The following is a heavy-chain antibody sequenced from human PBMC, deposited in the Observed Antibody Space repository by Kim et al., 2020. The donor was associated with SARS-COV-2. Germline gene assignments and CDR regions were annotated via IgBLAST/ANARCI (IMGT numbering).Heavy chain of an antibody. CDR1: GFTFDDYA. D-gene: IGHD7-27*01. CDR3: AKVLGRFDAFDI. J-gene: IGHJ3*02. CDR2: ISWNSGSI. Sequence: GGSLRLSCAASGFTFDDYAMHWVRQAPGKGLEWVSGISWNSGSIGYADSVKGRFTISRDNAKNSLYLQMNSLRAEDTALYYCAKVLGRFDAFDIWGQGTMVTVSS. V-gene: IGHV3-9*01.